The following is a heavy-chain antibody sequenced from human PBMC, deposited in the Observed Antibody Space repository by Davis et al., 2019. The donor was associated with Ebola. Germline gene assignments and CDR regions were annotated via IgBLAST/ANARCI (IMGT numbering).Heavy chain of an antibody. D-gene: IGHD6-13*01. Sequence: AASVKVSCKASGYTYTDYYMHWVRQAPGQGLEWMGRINPNSGGTNYAQKFQGRVTMTRDTSISTAYMELSRLRSDDTAVYYCATAISDRQQLVYFDYWGQGTLVTVSS. V-gene: IGHV1-2*06. J-gene: IGHJ4*02. CDR3: ATAISDRQQLVYFDY. CDR2: INPNSGGT. CDR1: GYTYTDYY.